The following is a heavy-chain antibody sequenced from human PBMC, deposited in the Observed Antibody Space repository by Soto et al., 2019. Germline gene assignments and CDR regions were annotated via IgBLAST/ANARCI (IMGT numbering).Heavy chain of an antibody. J-gene: IGHJ4*02. CDR1: GYTFSNYD. CDR3: ARVMGSVDF. V-gene: IGHV1-8*01. Sequence: QVQLVQSGAEVKKPGTSVRISCKTSGYTFSNYDINWVRQAAGQGLEWMGWMNPKSGYTGSARNFQGRVTMTRDTSMTTAYMELSSLRSEDTAMYYCARVMGSVDFWGRGTLVTVSS. D-gene: IGHD1-26*01. CDR2: MNPKSGYT.